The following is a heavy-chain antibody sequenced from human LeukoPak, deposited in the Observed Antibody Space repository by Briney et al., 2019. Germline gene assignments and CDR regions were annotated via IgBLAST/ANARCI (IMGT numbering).Heavy chain of an antibody. V-gene: IGHV3-11*04. D-gene: IGHD3-3*01. J-gene: IGHJ4*02. CDR1: GFTFSDYY. CDR2: ISSSGSTI. Sequence: GGSLRLSSAASGFTFSDYYMSWIRQAPGKGLEWVSYISSSGSTIYYADSVKGRFTISRDNAKNSLYLQMNSLRAEDTAVYYCAGSHTIFGVVISPFDYWGQGTLVTVSS. CDR3: AGSHTIFGVVISPFDY.